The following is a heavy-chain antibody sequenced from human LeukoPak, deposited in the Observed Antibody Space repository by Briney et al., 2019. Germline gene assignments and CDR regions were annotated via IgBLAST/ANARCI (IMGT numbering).Heavy chain of an antibody. CDR2: IKSKADGATT. CDR1: GFNFSVAW. D-gene: IGHD2-2*01. Sequence: GGSLRLSCAASGFNFSVAWMTWVRQAPGKGLEWVGRIKSKADGATTDYAGPVKGRFTISRDDSKDTLFLQMNSLKTEDTAVYSCTRFTPLCNTTTCLGYWGQGILVTVSS. CDR3: TRFTPLCNTTTCLGY. J-gene: IGHJ4*02. V-gene: IGHV3-15*01.